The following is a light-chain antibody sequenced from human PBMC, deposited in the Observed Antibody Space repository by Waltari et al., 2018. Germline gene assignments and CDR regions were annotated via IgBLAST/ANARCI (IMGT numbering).Light chain of an antibody. CDR3: CSFTSSSTWV. CDR2: DVS. Sequence: QSALPQPASVSGSPGQSIPISGTGTATHLGVFNYVPWYQQRPGKAPKPIIFDVSSRPSGISNRFSGSKFGNTASLTISGLQPEDEADYYCCSFTSSSTWVFGGGTKLTVL. V-gene: IGLV2-14*01. CDR1: ATHLGVFNY. J-gene: IGLJ3*02.